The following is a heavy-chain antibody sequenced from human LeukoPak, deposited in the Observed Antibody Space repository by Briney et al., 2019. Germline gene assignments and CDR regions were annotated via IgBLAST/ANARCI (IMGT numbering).Heavy chain of an antibody. CDR2: ISYDGSNK. J-gene: IGHJ5*02. CDR3: ASDGSYDYVWGSYRHNWFDP. V-gene: IGHV3-30*03. CDR1: GFTFSSYG. D-gene: IGHD3-16*02. Sequence: GGSLRLSCAASGFTFSSYGMHWVRQAPGKGLEWVAVISYDGSNKYYADSVKGRFTISRDNSKNTLYLQMNSLRAEDTAVYYCASDGSYDYVWGSYRHNWFDPWGQGTLVTVSS.